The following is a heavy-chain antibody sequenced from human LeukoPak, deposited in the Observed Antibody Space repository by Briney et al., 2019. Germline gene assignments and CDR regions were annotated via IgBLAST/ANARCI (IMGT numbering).Heavy chain of an antibody. V-gene: IGHV3-23*01. J-gene: IGHJ4*02. D-gene: IGHD1-26*01. CDR2: ISGSGVRT. Sequence: PGGSLRLSCAASGFTFGSYAMSWVRQAPGKGLEWVSAISGSGVRTYYADSVKGRFTISRDNAKNSLYLQMNSLRAEDTAVYYCARDGWVDYWGQGTLVTVSS. CDR1: GFTFGSYA. CDR3: ARDGWVDY.